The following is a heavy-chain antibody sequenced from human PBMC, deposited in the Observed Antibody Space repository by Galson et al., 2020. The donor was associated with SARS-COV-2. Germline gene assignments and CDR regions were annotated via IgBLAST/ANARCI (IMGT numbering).Heavy chain of an antibody. CDR1: GASISSGGYS. D-gene: IGHD4-17*01. CDR2: ISHSGST. V-gene: IGHV4-30-2*01. J-gene: IGHJ3*02. Sequence: SETLSLTCAVSGASISSGGYSWSWIRQPPGKGLEWIGYISHSGSTYYNPSLKSRVTISVDRSKNQFSLKLSSVTAADTAVYYCARFHYGEYAPVAFDIWGQGTMVTVSS. CDR3: ARFHYGEYAPVAFDI.